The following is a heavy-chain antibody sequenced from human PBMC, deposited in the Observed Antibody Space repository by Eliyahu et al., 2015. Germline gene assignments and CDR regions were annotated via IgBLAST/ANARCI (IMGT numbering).Heavy chain of an antibody. CDR1: GGSIXXXSYF. D-gene: IGHD3-22*01. CDR2: IYYIGST. V-gene: IGHV4-39*01. CDR3: ANRDYFDGSGYSPSYFDY. Sequence: QLQLQESGPGLVKPSETLSLTCTVSGGSIXXXSYFWGXIRQPPGKGLEWXGXIYYIGSTYYNPSLKSRVTISVDTSKNQFSLKLSSVTAADTAVYYCANRDYFDGSGYSPSYFDYWGQGTLVTVSS. J-gene: IGHJ4*02.